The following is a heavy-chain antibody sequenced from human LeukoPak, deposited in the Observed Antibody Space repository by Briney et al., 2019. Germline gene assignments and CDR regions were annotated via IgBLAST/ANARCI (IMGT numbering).Heavy chain of an antibody. J-gene: IGHJ4*02. CDR3: ATRYCTSTNCYAFDD. Sequence: PGGSLRLSCAASGFTFSSYTMNWVRQAPGKGLEWVSSIDTSSAYRYYADSVKGRFTISRDNAQNSLYLQMNSLRAGDTAVYYCATRYCTSTNCYAFDDWGQGTPVTVSS. CDR2: IDTSSAYR. D-gene: IGHD2-2*01. CDR1: GFTFSSYT. V-gene: IGHV3-21*01.